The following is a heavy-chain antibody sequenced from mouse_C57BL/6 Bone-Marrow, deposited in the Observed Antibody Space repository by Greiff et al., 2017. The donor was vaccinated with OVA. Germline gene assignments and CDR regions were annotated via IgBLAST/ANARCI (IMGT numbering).Heavy chain of an antibody. CDR3: ARDSNYVDYAMDY. CDR2: IDPNSGGT. J-gene: IGHJ4*01. Sequence: VQLQQPGAELVKPGASVKLSCKASGYTFTSYWMHWVKQRPGRGLEWIGRIDPNSGGTKYNEKFKSKATLTVDKPSSTAYMQLSSLTSEDSAVYYCARDSNYVDYAMDYWGQGTSVTVSS. CDR1: GYTFTSYW. V-gene: IGHV1-72*01. D-gene: IGHD2-5*01.